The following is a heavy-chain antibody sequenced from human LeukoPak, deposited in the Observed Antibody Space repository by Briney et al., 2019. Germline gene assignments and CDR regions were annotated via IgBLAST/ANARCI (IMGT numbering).Heavy chain of an antibody. CDR1: GFTFSNYG. V-gene: IGHV3-33*01. Sequence: PGGSLRLSCAASGFTFSNYGMHWVRQAPGKGLEWVAVIWYDGSNKYYADSVKGRFTISRDNSKNTLYLQMNSLRAEDTAVYYCARDTSHDFWSGYFDYWGQGTLVTVSS. D-gene: IGHD3-3*01. CDR2: IWYDGSNK. J-gene: IGHJ4*02. CDR3: ARDTSHDFWSGYFDY.